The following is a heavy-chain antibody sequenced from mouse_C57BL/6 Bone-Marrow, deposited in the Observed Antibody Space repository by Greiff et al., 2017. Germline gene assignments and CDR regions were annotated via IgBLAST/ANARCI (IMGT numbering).Heavy chain of an antibody. V-gene: IGHV1-78*01. CDR3: ARSDTTVVARDAMDY. CDR1: GYTFTDHT. CDR2: IYPRDGST. Sequence: VKLVESDAELVKPGASVKISCKVSGYTFTDHTIHWMKQRPEQGLEWIGYIYPRDGSTKYNEKFKGKATLNAAKSSSTAYMQLNSLTSEDSAVYFCARSDTTVVARDAMDYWGQGTSVTVSS. J-gene: IGHJ4*01. D-gene: IGHD1-1*01.